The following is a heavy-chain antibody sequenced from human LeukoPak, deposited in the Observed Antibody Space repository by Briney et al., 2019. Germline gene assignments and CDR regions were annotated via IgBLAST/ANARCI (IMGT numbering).Heavy chain of an antibody. J-gene: IGHJ4*02. V-gene: IGHV3-30-3*01. CDR1: GFTFNDYA. CDR2: ISYDGYDK. D-gene: IGHD3-10*02. Sequence: GGSLRLSCAASGFTFNDYAMYWVRQTPGKGLEWVALISYDGYDKSYADSVRGRFTISRDNSKNTLYLQMNSLRAEDTAVYYCARGGLFAYYFDYWGQGTLVTVSS. CDR3: ARGGLFAYYFDY.